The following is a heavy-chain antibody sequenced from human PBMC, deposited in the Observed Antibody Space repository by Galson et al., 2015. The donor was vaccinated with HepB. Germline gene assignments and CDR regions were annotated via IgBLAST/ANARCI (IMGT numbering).Heavy chain of an antibody. CDR1: GFTFSSYA. CDR3: ARAGVVVVAATSYYFDY. D-gene: IGHD2-15*01. J-gene: IGHJ4*02. V-gene: IGHV3-30-3*01. CDR2: ISYDGSNK. Sequence: SLRLSCAASGFTFSSYAMHWVRQAPGKGLEWVAVISYDGSNKYYADSVKGRFTISRDNSKNTLYLQMNSLRAEDTAVYYCARAGVVVVAATSYYFDYWGQGTLVTVSS.